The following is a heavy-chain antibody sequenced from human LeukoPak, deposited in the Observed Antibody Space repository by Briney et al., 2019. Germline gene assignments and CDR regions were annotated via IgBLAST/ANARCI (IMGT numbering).Heavy chain of an antibody. CDR2: INTDGSTT. CDR1: GFSFSSYW. CDR3: ARLRVLRYFDWANDAFDI. D-gene: IGHD3-9*01. Sequence: TGGSLRLSCAASGFSFSSYWMHWVRQAPGKGLLWVSRINTDGSTTNYADSVKGRFTISRDNAKNTMYLQMSGLRAEDTAMYYCARLRVLRYFDWANDAFDIWGQGTMVSVSS. V-gene: IGHV3-74*01. J-gene: IGHJ3*02.